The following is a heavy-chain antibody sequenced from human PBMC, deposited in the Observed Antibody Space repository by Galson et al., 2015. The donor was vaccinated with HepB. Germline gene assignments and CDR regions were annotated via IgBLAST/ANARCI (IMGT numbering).Heavy chain of an antibody. CDR2: VNPNSNNT. V-gene: IGHV1-46*03. J-gene: IGHJ4*02. CDR3: ARDFWGYNYGG. Sequence: SVKVSCKASGYSFTNYYMHWVRQAPGQGLEWMGIVNPNSNNTRYAQKFQGRVTMTGDTSTSTVYMELSSLRSGDTAVYYCARDFWGYNYGGWGQGTLVTDSS. CDR1: GYSFTNYY. D-gene: IGHD5-18*01.